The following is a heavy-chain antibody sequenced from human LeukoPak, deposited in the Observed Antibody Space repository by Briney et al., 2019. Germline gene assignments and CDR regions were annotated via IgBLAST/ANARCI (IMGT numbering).Heavy chain of an antibody. J-gene: IGHJ5*02. V-gene: IGHV1-3*01. D-gene: IGHD2-15*01. CDR3: AREEVVADNWFDP. Sequence: ASVKVSCKASGYAFTSYAMHWVRQAPGQRLEWMGWINAGNGNTKYSQKFQGRVTITRDTSASTAYMELSSLRSEDTAVYYCAREEVVADNWFDPWGQGTLVTVSS. CDR2: INAGNGNT. CDR1: GYAFTSYA.